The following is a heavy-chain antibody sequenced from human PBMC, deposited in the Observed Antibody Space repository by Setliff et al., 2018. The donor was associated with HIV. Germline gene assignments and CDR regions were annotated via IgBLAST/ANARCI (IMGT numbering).Heavy chain of an antibody. CDR3: ARGPSLTTVTTRGDYMDV. CDR1: GFIFTDYD. CDR2: IKTDGSST. Sequence: GGSLRLSCAASGFIFTDYDINWVRQAPGKGLVWVSRIKTDGSSTTYADSVKGRFTISRDNAKNTLYLQVNSLRAEDTAVYYCARGPSLTTVTTRGDYMDVWGKGTTVTVSS. V-gene: IGHV3-74*01. D-gene: IGHD4-17*01. J-gene: IGHJ6*03.